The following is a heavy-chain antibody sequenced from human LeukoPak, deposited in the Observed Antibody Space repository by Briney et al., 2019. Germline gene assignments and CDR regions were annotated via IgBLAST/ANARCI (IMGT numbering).Heavy chain of an antibody. CDR3: AKVRSASRTSAFDI. CDR2: INSDGSST. D-gene: IGHD6-13*01. J-gene: IGHJ3*02. CDR1: GFTFSSYW. V-gene: IGHV3-74*01. Sequence: GGSLRLSCAASGFTFSSYWMHWVRQAPGKGLVWVSRINSDGSSTNYADSVKGRFTISRDNSKNTLYLQMNSLRAEDTAIYYCAKVRSASRTSAFDIWGQGTRVTVSS.